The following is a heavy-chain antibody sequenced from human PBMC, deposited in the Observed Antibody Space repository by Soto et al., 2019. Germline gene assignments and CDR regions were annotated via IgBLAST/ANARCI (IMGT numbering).Heavy chain of an antibody. V-gene: IGHV4-30-4*01. CDR2: IFYSGST. CDR3: ARAEVAVAGSGWFDA. J-gene: IGHJ5*01. CDR1: GDSITSGDYY. Sequence: SETLSLTCTVSGDSITSGDYYWSWVRQPPGKGLEWIGYIFYSGSTYYKASLKSRVTISLDMSRNQFSLKLASVTAADTAVYYCARAEVAVAGSGWFDAWGHGTLVTVSS. D-gene: IGHD6-19*01.